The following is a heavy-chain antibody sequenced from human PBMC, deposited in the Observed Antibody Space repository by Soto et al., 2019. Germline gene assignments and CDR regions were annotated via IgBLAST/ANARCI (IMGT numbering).Heavy chain of an antibody. CDR2: INPTSGAT. D-gene: IGHD5-12*01. CDR1: GYTFTDYY. V-gene: IGHV1-2*02. CDR3: ARAAPLRYSGYALDH. J-gene: IGHJ4*02. Sequence: QVQLVSSGAEVKKPGASVKVSCRASGYTFTDYYIHWVRQAPGQGLQWVGWINPTSGATEYAQKFQGRVTMTRDPSISTVYMEVTRLRSDDTALYFCARAAPLRYSGYALDHWGQGTRVTVST.